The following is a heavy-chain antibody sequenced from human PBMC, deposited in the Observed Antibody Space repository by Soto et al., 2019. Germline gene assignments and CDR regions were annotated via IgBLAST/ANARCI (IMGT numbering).Heavy chain of an antibody. J-gene: IGHJ5*02. CDR1: GYTFTSYG. CDR2: ISAYNGNT. V-gene: IGHV1-18*01. CDR3: ARDCPPYYDFWSGHYTVNCFDP. D-gene: IGHD3-3*01. Sequence: ASVKVSCKASGYTFTSYGISWVRQAPGQGLEWMGWISAYNGNTNYAQKLQGRVTMTTDTSTSTAYMELRSLRSDDTAVYYCARDCPPYYDFWSGHYTVNCFDPWDQGPLVTVFS.